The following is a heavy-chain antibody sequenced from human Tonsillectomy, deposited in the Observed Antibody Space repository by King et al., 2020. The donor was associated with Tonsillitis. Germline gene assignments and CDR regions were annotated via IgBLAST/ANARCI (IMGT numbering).Heavy chain of an antibody. CDR3: EREADGGAATIDY. V-gene: IGHV1-18*04. D-gene: IGHD6-25*01. J-gene: IGHJ4*02. CDR1: GYTFTNYG. Sequence: QLVQSGAEVKKPGASVKVSCKASGYTFTNYGISWVRQAPGQGLEWMGWISAYNGITNYAQKLQGRVTMTRDKSTNTAYLEMRSLRADDTAVYYCEREADGGAATIDYWGQGTLVTVSS. CDR2: ISAYNGIT.